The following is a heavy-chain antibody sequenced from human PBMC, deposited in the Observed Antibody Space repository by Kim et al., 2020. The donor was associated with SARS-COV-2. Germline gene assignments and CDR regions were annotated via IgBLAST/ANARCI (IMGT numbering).Heavy chain of an antibody. J-gene: IGHJ6*02. CDR3: AKDMGSTIAAAGTGVYYYGMDV. CDR2: ISWNSGSI. CDR1: GFTFDDYA. D-gene: IGHD6-13*01. V-gene: IGHV3-9*01. Sequence: GGSLRLSCAASGFTFDDYAMHWVRQAPGKGLEWVSGISWNSGSIGYADSVKGRFTISRDNAKNSLYLQMNSLRAEDTALYYCAKDMGSTIAAAGTGVYYYGMDVWGQGTTVAVSS.